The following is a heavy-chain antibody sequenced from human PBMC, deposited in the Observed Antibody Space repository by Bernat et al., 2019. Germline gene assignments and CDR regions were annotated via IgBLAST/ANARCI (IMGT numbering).Heavy chain of an antibody. J-gene: IGHJ6*02. CDR1: GGSISSSSYY. D-gene: IGHD2-2*01. Sequence: QLQLQESGPGLVKPSETLSLTCTVSGGSISSSSYYWGWIRQPPGKGLEWMGSIYYSGGTYYNPPLKSRVPISVYTSTNQFSLKLSSVTAADTAVYYCARQHCSSTSCYVGAYYYGMDVWGQGTTVTVSS. CDR2: IYYSGGT. V-gene: IGHV4-39*01. CDR3: ARQHCSSTSCYVGAYYYGMDV.